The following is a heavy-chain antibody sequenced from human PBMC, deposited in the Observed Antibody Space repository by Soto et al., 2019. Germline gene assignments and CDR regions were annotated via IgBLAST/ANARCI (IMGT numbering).Heavy chain of an antibody. Sequence: EVKLVESGGGLVQPGGSLRLSCAVSGFTFTSYWMNWVRQAPGKGLEWVANIKQDGSEKYYVDSVKGRFTISRDNAKNSLYLQMNSLRAEDTAVYYCARDLAADNWFDPWGQGTLVTVSS. CDR3: ARDLAADNWFDP. CDR2: IKQDGSEK. CDR1: GFTFTSYW. J-gene: IGHJ5*02. V-gene: IGHV3-7*01. D-gene: IGHD6-13*01.